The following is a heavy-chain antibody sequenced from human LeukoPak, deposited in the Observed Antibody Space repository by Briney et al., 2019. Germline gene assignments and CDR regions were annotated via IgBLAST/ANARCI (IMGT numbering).Heavy chain of an antibody. CDR2: ISPGDSDT. CDR3: GRRGHSYGRFDY. CDR1: GSHCINYW. J-gene: IGHJ4*02. V-gene: IGHV5-51*01. D-gene: IGHD5-18*01. Sequence: GESLKISCKPPGSHCINYWIAWSRQMPGKGLEWIGIISPGDSDTRYSPSFQGQVTISADTSICTAYLQWTSLKASRTAMYYCGRRGHSYGRFDYWGQGILVTVSS.